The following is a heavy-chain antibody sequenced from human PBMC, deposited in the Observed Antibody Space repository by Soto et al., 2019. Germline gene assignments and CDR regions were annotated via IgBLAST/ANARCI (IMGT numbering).Heavy chain of an antibody. CDR1: GFTFSNYA. CDR2: VSARGDST. Sequence: EVQVLESGGGLVQPGGSLRLSCAASGFTFSNYAMAWVRQAPGKGLEWVSVVSARGDSTNYADSVKGRFSISRDNSKNSLYLQMNSLRAEDTAVYYCAKRTLTAPFPFDYWGPGTLVTVPS. J-gene: IGHJ4*02. V-gene: IGHV3-23*01. CDR3: AKRTLTAPFPFDY.